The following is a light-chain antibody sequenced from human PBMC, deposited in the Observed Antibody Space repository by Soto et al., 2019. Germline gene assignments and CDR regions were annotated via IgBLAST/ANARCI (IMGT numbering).Light chain of an antibody. J-gene: IGLJ2*01. CDR1: SSDVGGYNL. Sequence: QSALTQPASVSGSPGQSITVSCTGTSSDVGGYNLVSWYQQHPGKAPKLMIYEDTKRPSGVSNRFSGSKSGNTASLTISGLQGEDEANYYCCSYAGTSSYVLFGGGTKLTVL. CDR3: CSYAGTSSYVL. V-gene: IGLV2-23*01. CDR2: EDT.